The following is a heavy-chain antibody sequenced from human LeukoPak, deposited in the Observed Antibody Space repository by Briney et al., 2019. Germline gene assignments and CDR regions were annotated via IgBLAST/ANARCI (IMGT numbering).Heavy chain of an antibody. J-gene: IGHJ4*02. CDR1: GGSFSGYY. CDR2: INHCGST. CDR3: ARGVSSYDILTGYQFDY. Sequence: SETLSLTCAVYGGSFSGYYWSWIRQPPGKGLEWIGEINHCGSTNYNPSLKSRVTISVDTSKNQFSLKLSSVTAADTAVYYCARGVSSYDILTGYQFDYWGQGTLVTVSS. D-gene: IGHD3-9*01. V-gene: IGHV4-34*01.